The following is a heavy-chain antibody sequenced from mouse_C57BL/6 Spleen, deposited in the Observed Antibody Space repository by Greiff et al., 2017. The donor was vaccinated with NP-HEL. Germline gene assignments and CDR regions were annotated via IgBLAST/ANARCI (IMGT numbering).Heavy chain of an antibody. V-gene: IGHV5-4*03. CDR1: GFTFSSYA. J-gene: IGHJ4*01. D-gene: IGHD4-1*01. CDR2: ISDGGSYT. CDR3: ARAPGRYYYAMDY. Sequence: EVMLVESGGGLVKPGGSLKLSCAASGFTFSSYAMSWVRQTPEKRLEWVATISDGGSYTYYPDNVKGRFTISRDNAKNNLYLQMSHLKSEDTAMYYCARAPGRYYYAMDYWGQGTSVTVSS.